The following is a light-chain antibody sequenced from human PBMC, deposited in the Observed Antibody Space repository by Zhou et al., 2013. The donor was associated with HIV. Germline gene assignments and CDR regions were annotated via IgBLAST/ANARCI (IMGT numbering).Light chain of an antibody. CDR3: QHYFDLPXLT. Sequence: DIQMTQSPSSVSASVGDRVTITCQTSQDISNYLNWYQQKPGKAPKLLIYAASNLETGVPSRFSGSGSGADFTFTISSLQPEDIATYYCQHYFDLPXLTFGGGTKVEIK. CDR1: QDISNY. V-gene: IGKV1-33*01. J-gene: IGKJ4*01. CDR2: AAS.